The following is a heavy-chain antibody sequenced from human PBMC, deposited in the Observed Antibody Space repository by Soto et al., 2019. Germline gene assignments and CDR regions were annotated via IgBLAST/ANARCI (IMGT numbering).Heavy chain of an antibody. J-gene: IGHJ4*02. CDR2: IYYSGST. CDR3: ARLEGLATISYYFDY. Sequence: QLQLQESGPGLVKPSETLSLTCTVSGGSISSSSYYWGWIRQPPGKGLEWIGSIYYSGSTYYNPSLKSRVTISVDKSKNQFSLKLSSVTAADTAVYYCARLEGLATISYYFDYWGQGTLVTVS. CDR1: GGSISSSSYY. V-gene: IGHV4-39*01. D-gene: IGHD3-9*01.